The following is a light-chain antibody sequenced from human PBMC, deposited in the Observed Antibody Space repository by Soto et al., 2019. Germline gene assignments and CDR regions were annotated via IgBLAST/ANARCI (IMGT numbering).Light chain of an antibody. J-gene: IGLJ2*01. V-gene: IGLV2-14*01. CDR1: SSDVGGYNY. CDR3: SSYTSSSSFVV. CDR2: DVS. Sequence: QSALTQPASVSGSPGQSITISCTGTSSDVGGYNYVSWYQQHPSKAPKLMIYDVSNGPSGVSNRFSGSKSGNTASLTISGLQAEDEADYYCSSYTSSSSFVVFGGGTKPTVL.